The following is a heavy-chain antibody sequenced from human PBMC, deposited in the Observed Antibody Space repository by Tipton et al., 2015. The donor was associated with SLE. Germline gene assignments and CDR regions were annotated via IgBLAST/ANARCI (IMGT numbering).Heavy chain of an antibody. CDR2: IGAKDGST. CDR1: GFPFNHYA. CDR3: AKYGQQLAFDY. J-gene: IGHJ4*02. D-gene: IGHD6-13*01. Sequence: SLRLSCAASGFPFNHYAMSWVRQAPGKGLEWVSAIGAKDGSTYYADSVKGRFTISRDNSKNTLYLQMNSLRAEDTAVYYCAKYGQQLAFDYWGQGTLVTVSS. V-gene: IGHV3-23*01.